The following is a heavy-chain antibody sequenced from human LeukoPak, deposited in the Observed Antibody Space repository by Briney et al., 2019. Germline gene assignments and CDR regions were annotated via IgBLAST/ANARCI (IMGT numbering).Heavy chain of an antibody. J-gene: IGHJ3*02. CDR1: GGSISSSSYY. Sequence: SETLSLTCTVSGGSISSSSYYWAWIRQPPGKGLEWIGSAYYSGSTYYNPSLKSRVIISVDTSKNQFSLKLNSVTAADTAVYYCARRSFEHSSGYYSRGAFAIWGQGAMVTVSS. V-gene: IGHV4-39*01. CDR3: ARRSFEHSSGYYSRGAFAI. D-gene: IGHD3-22*01. CDR2: AYYSGST.